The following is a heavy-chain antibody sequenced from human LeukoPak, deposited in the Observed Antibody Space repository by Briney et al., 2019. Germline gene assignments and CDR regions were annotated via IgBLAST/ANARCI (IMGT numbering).Heavy chain of an antibody. CDR3: ARLPYSSSWYSYFDY. CDR2: IIPIFGTA. D-gene: IGHD6-13*01. Sequence: SVKVSCKASGGTFSSYAISWVRQAPGQGLEWMGGIIPIFGTANYAQKFQGRVTITADESTSTAYMELSSLRSEDTAVCYCARLPYSSSWYSYFDYWGQGTLVTVSS. J-gene: IGHJ4*02. CDR1: GGTFSSYA. V-gene: IGHV1-69*13.